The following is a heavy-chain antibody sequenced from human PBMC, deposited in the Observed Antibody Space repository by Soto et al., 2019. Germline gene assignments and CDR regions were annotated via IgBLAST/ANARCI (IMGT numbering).Heavy chain of an antibody. V-gene: IGHV3-23*01. D-gene: IGHD4-17*01. CDR3: GKVGGFDP. J-gene: IGHJ5*02. CDR1: GFTFRRYA. CDR2: IGGDGVST. Sequence: EQLLESGGGLVKPGGSLRLSCAASGFTFRRYAMSWVRQVPGKGLECVSAIGGDGVSTHYADSVKGRFTISRDNSKNTLYMQLNSLRVEDTAVYYCGKVGGFDPWGQGTLVTVSS.